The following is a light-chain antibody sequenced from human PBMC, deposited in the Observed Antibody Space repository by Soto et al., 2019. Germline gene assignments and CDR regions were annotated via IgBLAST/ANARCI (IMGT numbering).Light chain of an antibody. V-gene: IGKV1-39*01. CDR3: QQTYSAPYS. J-gene: IGKJ2*01. Sequence: DIQMTQSPSSLSASVGDRVIITCRASQSITNNLNWYQQKPGKAPKLLIYAASSLENGVPSSFSGSGSGTDFTLTISSLQPEDFATYYCQQTYSAPYSFGQGTKLEIK. CDR2: AAS. CDR1: QSITNN.